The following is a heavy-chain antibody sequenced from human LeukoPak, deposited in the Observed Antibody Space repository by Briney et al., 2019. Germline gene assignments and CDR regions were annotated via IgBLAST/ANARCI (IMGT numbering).Heavy chain of an antibody. D-gene: IGHD4-17*01. V-gene: IGHV3-21*01. CDR2: ISSSSTYI. CDR3: ARPTYGDYEPFFDY. J-gene: IGHJ4*02. CDR1: GFTFSSYS. Sequence: GGSLRLYCAASGFTFSSYSMNWVRQAPGKGLEWVSSISSSSTYIYYADSVKGRFTISRDNAKNSLYLQMNSLRAEDTAVYYCARPTYGDYEPFFDYWGQGTLVTVSS.